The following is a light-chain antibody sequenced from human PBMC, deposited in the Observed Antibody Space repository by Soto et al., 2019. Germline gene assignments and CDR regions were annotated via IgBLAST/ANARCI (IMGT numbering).Light chain of an antibody. V-gene: IGKV1-6*01. J-gene: IGKJ1*01. CDR1: QDIRDD. CDR2: GGS. CDR3: LQDYNYPWT. Sequence: ATQMTQSPSSLSASVGDRVTITCRPSQDIRDDLGWYQQKPGEAPKLLIYGGSLLRSGVPSRFSGSRSGTDFFLTITSLQPDDFATYYCLQDYNYPWTFGHGTKV.